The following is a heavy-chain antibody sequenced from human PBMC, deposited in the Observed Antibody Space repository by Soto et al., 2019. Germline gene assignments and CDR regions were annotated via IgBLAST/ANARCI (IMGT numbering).Heavy chain of an antibody. Sequence: XGSLRLSCAAAGVTFSSYAMSWVRQAPGKGLEWVSAISGSGGSTYYADSVKGRFTISRDNSKNTLYLQMNSLRAEDTAVYYCAKVLMGYCSGGSVCGMDAWGQGTTVTVSS. CDR3: AKVLMGYCSGGSVCGMDA. V-gene: IGHV3-23*01. CDR2: ISGSGGST. D-gene: IGHD2-15*01. J-gene: IGHJ6*02. CDR1: GVTFSSYA.